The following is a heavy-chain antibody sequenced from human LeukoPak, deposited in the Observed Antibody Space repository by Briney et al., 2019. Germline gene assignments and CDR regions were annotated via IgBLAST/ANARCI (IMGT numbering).Heavy chain of an antibody. CDR3: AKDRGEYSGSLD. Sequence: PGGSLRLSCAASGFTFSSYAMSWVRQAPGKGLEWVAFIRYDGSNKYYADSVKGRFTISRDNSKNTLYLQMNSLRAEDTAVYYCAKDRGEYSGSLDWGQGTLVTVSS. D-gene: IGHD1-26*01. CDR1: GFTFSSYA. V-gene: IGHV3-30*02. CDR2: IRYDGSNK. J-gene: IGHJ4*02.